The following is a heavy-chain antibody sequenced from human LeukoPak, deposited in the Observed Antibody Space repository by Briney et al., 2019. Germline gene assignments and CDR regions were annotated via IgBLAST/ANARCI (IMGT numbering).Heavy chain of an antibody. V-gene: IGHV4-38-2*01. D-gene: IGHD5-12*01. CDR2: IYHSGST. J-gene: IGHJ4*02. CDR1: GYSIGSGYY. CDR3: ARRNNGYDYLDY. Sequence: SETLSLTCALSGYSIGSGYYWGWIRQPPGKGLEWIGGIYHSGSTYYNPSLKSRVTISVDTSRNQFSLKLTSVTAADTAVYYCARRNNGYDYLDYWGQGTLVTVSS.